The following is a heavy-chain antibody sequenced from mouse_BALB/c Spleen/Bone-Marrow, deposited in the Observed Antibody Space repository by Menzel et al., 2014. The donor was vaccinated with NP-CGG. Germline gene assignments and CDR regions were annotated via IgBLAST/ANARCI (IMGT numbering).Heavy chain of an antibody. D-gene: IGHD2-3*01. CDR3: ARDGYSSLAMDY. J-gene: IGHJ4*01. CDR1: GYTFSGYW. Sequence: QVQLQQSGAELMKPGASVKISCKTTGYTFSGYWIEWVKQRPGHGLERIGEILPGSTSTNYNEKFKDKATFTADTSSNTAYIRLSSLTSEDSAVYYCARDGYSSLAMDYWGQGTSVTVSS. V-gene: IGHV1-9*01. CDR2: ILPGSTST.